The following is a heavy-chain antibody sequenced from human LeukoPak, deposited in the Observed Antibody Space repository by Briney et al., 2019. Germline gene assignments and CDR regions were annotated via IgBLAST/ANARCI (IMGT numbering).Heavy chain of an antibody. D-gene: IGHD5-12*01. CDR2: IRDDGSNK. CDR1: GFTFSSYG. Sequence: PGGSLRLSCAASGFTFSSYGRHWVRQAPGKGLEWVAFIRDDGSNKYYADSAKGRFTISRDNSKTTLYLQMNSLRGEDTAEYYCAKDLRVAIANACWGQGTMVTVSS. J-gene: IGHJ4*02. CDR3: AKDLRVAIANAC. V-gene: IGHV3-30*02.